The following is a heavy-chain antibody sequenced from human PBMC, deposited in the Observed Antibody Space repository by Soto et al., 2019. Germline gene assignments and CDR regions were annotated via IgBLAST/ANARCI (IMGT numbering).Heavy chain of an antibody. CDR1: GFTFSSYG. V-gene: IGHV3-30*03. Sequence: QVQLVESGGGVAQHGRSLRLSCAASGFTFSSYGIHWVHQAPGKGLEWVAVISYDGSNKYYADSVKGRFTISRDNSKNTLYLQMNSLRAEDTAVYYCARDSRKEYTSSWLDYWGQGTLVTVSS. CDR3: ARDSRKEYTSSWLDY. J-gene: IGHJ4*02. CDR2: ISYDGSNK. D-gene: IGHD6-6*01.